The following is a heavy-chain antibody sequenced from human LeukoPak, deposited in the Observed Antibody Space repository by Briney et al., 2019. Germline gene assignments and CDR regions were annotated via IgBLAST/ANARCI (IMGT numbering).Heavy chain of an antibody. Sequence: SGRSLRLSCAASGFTFSSYAMHWVRQAPGKGLDGVAVISYDGSNKYYADSVKGRFTISRDNSKNTLYLQMNSLRAEDTAVYYCARDRFRGSGSYYPGGSYYYYGMDVWGQGTTVTVSS. V-gene: IGHV3-30*04. CDR3: ARDRFRGSGSYYPGGSYYYYGMDV. D-gene: IGHD3-10*01. CDR2: ISYDGSNK. J-gene: IGHJ6*02. CDR1: GFTFSSYA.